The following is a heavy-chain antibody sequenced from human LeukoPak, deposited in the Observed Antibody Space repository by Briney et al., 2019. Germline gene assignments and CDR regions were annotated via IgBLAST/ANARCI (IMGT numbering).Heavy chain of an antibody. CDR1: GFTFSSYG. D-gene: IGHD2-21*01. J-gene: IGHJ4*02. Sequence: GGSLRLSCAASGFTFSSYGMHWVRQAPGKGLEWVAVISYDGSNKYYADSVKGRFTISRDNSKNTLYLQMNSLRAEDTAVNYCAKDVVAMDYWGQGTLVTVSS. CDR2: ISYDGSNK. V-gene: IGHV3-30*18. CDR3: AKDVVAMDY.